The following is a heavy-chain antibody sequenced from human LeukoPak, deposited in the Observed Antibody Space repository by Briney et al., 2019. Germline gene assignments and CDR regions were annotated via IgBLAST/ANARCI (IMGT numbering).Heavy chain of an antibody. D-gene: IGHD2-15*01. CDR3: ARGRVSSSTWCSTYYYYFYMDV. J-gene: IGHJ6*03. CDR2: VDHTGST. CDR1: DDSITMYY. Sequence: SETLSLTCSVSDDSITMYYWTWIRQPPGKGLEWIGYVDHTGSTNFNPSLNGRVSISRDTTKNLFSLRLRSVTAADTAVYFCARGRVSSSTWCSTYYYYFYMDVWGKGTTVTVSS. V-gene: IGHV4-59*01.